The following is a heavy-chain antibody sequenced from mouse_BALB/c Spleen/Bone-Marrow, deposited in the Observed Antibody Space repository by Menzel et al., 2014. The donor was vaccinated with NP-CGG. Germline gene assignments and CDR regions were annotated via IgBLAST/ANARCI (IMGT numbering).Heavy chain of an antibody. Sequence: VQLQHSGPELVEPGASVKVSCKASGYAFTSYNMYWVKQSHGKSLEWIGYIDPYNGGTSYNQKFKGKATLTVDKSSSTAYMHLNSLTSEDSAVYYCARHSYYGSSLFDYWGQGTTLTVSS. V-gene: IGHV1S135*01. D-gene: IGHD1-1*01. CDR3: ARHSYYGSSLFDY. CDR1: GYAFTSYN. CDR2: IDPYNGGT. J-gene: IGHJ2*01.